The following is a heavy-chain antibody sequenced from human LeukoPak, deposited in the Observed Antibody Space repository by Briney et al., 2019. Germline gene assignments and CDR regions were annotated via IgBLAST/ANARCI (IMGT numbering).Heavy chain of an antibody. J-gene: IGHJ4*02. V-gene: IGHV4-39*01. Sequence: PSETLSLTCTVSGGSISSSSYYWGWIRQPPGKGLEWIGSIYYSGSTYYNPSLKSRVTISVDTSKNQFSLKLSSATAADTAVYYCARHVTSSSSAEALYFDYWGRGTLVTVSS. CDR1: GGSISSSSYY. CDR3: ARHVTSSSSAEALYFDY. CDR2: IYYSGST. D-gene: IGHD6-6*01.